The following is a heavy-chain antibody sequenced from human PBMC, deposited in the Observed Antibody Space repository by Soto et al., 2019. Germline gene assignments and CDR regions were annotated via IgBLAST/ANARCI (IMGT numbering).Heavy chain of an antibody. CDR2: IYYSGST. CDR3: ARDRASGSFDY. D-gene: IGHD1-26*01. Sequence: SETLSLTCTVSGGSISSGGYYWSWIRQHPGKGLEWIAYIYYSGSTYYNPSLKSRVTMSLDTSKNQFSLKLSSVTAADTAVYYCARDRASGSFDYWGQGTLVTVSS. V-gene: IGHV4-31*03. J-gene: IGHJ4*02. CDR1: GGSISSGGYY.